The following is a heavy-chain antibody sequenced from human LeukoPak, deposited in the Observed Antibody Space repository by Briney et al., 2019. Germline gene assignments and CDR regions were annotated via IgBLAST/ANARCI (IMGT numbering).Heavy chain of an antibody. J-gene: IGHJ4*02. CDR1: VFAFSSYY. V-gene: IGHV3-23*01. D-gene: IGHD2-21*02. CDR3: ARDCGGDCSYFDY. CDR2: ISGTGDNS. Sequence: GGSLRLSCAASVFAFSSYYMNWVRQAAWKGLEWVSQISGTGDNSDYADSVKGRFTISRDNSKNTLYLQMNSLRAEDTAVYYCARDCGGDCSYFDYWGQGTLVTVSS.